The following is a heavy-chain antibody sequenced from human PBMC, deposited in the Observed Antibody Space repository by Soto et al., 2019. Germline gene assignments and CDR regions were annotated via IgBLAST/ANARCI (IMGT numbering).Heavy chain of an antibody. V-gene: IGHV3-74*01. CDR2: IDIAGSTT. CDR1: GFTFSSYW. Sequence: LRLSCAASGFTFSSYWMHWVRQTPGKGLVWVSRIDIAGSTTTYADSVKGRFTISRDNAKNTLYLQMNSLRAEDTAVYYCARDQTVAGPTTFDYCGQGTLVTVSS. J-gene: IGHJ4*02. CDR3: ARDQTVAGPTTFDY. D-gene: IGHD6-19*01.